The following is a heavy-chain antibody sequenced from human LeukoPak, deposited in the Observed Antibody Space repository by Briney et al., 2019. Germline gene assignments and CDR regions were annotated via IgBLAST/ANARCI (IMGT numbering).Heavy chain of an antibody. J-gene: IGHJ4*02. CDR1: GFTFNDYA. D-gene: IGHD6-13*01. Sequence: GGSLRLSCAASGFTFNDYAMHWVRQAPGKGLEWVSIVSGDGAWTYYADSLKGRFTISRDNSRNSLYLQMNSLTTEDTAFYYCAKDKAGTIVWYGRWAIGLFDYWGQGTLLTVSS. CDR2: VSGDGAWT. V-gene: IGHV3-43*02. CDR3: AKDKAGTIVWYGRWAIGLFDY.